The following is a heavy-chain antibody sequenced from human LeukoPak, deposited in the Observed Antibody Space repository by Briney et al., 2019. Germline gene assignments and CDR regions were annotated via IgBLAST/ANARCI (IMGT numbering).Heavy chain of an antibody. V-gene: IGHV3-48*03. CDR1: GFTFSSYE. J-gene: IGHJ6*04. D-gene: IGHD3-10*02. Sequence: GESLRLSCATSGFTFSSYEMNWVRQAPGKGLEWVSYISSSGSTIYYADSVKGRFTISRDNAKNSLYLQMNSLRAEDTAVYYCAELGITMIGGVWGKGTTVTISS. CDR3: AELGITMIGGV. CDR2: ISSSGSTI.